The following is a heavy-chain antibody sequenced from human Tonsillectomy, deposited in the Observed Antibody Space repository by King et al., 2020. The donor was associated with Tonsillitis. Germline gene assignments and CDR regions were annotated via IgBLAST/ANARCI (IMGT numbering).Heavy chain of an antibody. CDR2: ISSSSSYI. Sequence: VQLVESGGGLVKPGGSLRLSCAASGFTFSSYSMNWVRQAPGKGLEWVSSISSSSSYIYYADSVKGRFTISRDNAKNSLYLQMNSLRAEDTAVYYCAGDPSHDGDYLVSVYSFDYWGQGTLVTVSS. J-gene: IGHJ4*02. CDR1: GFTFSSYS. CDR3: AGDPSHDGDYLVSVYSFDY. D-gene: IGHD4-17*01. V-gene: IGHV3-21*01.